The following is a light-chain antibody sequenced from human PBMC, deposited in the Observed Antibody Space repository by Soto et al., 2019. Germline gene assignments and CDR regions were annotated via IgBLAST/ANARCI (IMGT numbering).Light chain of an antibody. V-gene: IGKV1-33*01. CDR2: DVS. J-gene: IGKJ2*01. Sequence: DIQMTQSPSSLSASVGDRVTITCQASQAIAKYLNWYQHKPGKAPKLLIYDVSTLEIGVPSRFSGGGSGTDFTFTISSLQPEDIATYYCQQTDDFPRYTFGQGTKVDIK. CDR1: QAIAKY. CDR3: QQTDDFPRYT.